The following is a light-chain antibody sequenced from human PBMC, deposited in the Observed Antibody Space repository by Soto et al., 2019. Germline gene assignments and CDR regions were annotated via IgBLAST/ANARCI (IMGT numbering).Light chain of an antibody. Sequence: DVVLPQSPLSLPVALGQSASISCRSSQSLVFSDGNTDLNWFQQRPGQSPRSLIYKVSNRDSGVPDRCSGSGSATDFTRKISRVEAEDVGIYFCMQGSHWPLTFGGGTKVE. V-gene: IGKV2-30*01. J-gene: IGKJ4*01. CDR1: QSLVFSDGNTD. CDR2: KVS. CDR3: MQGSHWPLT.